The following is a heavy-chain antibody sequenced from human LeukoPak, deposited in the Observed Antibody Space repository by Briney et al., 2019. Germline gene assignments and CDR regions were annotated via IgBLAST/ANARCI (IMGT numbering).Heavy chain of an antibody. V-gene: IGHV4-34*01. CDR1: GGSFSGYY. CDR2: INHSGST. D-gene: IGHD3-22*01. Sequence: PSETLSLTCAVYGGSFSGYYWGWIRQPPGKGLEWIGEINHSGSTNYNPSLKSRVTISVDTSKNQFSLKLSSVTAADTAVYYCARGRYYYDSSGYFPKRYYFDYWGQGTLVTVSS. J-gene: IGHJ4*02. CDR3: ARGRYYYDSSGYFPKRYYFDY.